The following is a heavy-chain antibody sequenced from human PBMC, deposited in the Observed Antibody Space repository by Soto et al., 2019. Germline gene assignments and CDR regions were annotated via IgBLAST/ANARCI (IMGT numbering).Heavy chain of an antibody. CDR3: VKEYCTGGACFDAFDL. J-gene: IGHJ3*01. D-gene: IGHD2-8*02. CDR2: ISDSGTTI. V-gene: IGHV3-48*03. Sequence: LRLSCAASGFIFSNYEVDWVRQVPGKGLEWISYISDSGTTIYYAASVKGRFTISRDDARNSLYLQMNNLRDEDTAVYFCVKEYCTGGACFDAFDLWGQGTLVTVSS. CDR1: GFIFSNYE.